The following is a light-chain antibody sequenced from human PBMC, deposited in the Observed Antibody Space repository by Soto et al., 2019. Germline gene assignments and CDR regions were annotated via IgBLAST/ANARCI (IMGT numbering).Light chain of an antibody. CDR1: QSISSW. V-gene: IGKV1-5*01. CDR3: QHYNVYPWT. CDR2: AAS. Sequence: DIQMTQSPSTLSASVGDSVTITCRASQSISSWLAWYQQKPGKAPKLLIYAASTLQSGVPSRFSGSGSGTEFTLSISTLQPDDLATYDCQHYNVYPWTVGQGTKVAIK. J-gene: IGKJ1*01.